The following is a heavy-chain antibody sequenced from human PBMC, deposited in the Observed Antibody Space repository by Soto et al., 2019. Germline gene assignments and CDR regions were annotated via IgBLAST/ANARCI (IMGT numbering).Heavy chain of an antibody. CDR2: INPNSGGT. J-gene: IGHJ3*02. D-gene: IGHD2-2*02. CDR1: GYTFTGYY. CDR3: ARFGQDCSSTSCYRGDDAFDI. Sequence: ASVKVSCKASGYTFTGYYMHWVRQAPGQGLEWMGWINPNSGGTNYAQKFQGWVTMTRDTSISTAYMELSRLRSDDTAVYYCARFGQDCSSTSCYRGDDAFDIWGQGTMVTVSS. V-gene: IGHV1-2*04.